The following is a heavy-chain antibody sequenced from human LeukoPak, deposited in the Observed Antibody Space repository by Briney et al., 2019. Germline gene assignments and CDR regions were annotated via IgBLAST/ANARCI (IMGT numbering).Heavy chain of an antibody. V-gene: IGHV5-51*01. CDR1: GYSFATYW. J-gene: IGHJ6*03. Sequence: GESLKISCKGSGYSFATYWIAWVRQMPGKGLEWMGIIYPGDSDTRYSPSFQGQVTISADMSINTAHVQWSSLKASDTAMYYCARSSYPEYMDVWGEGTTVTVSS. CDR2: IYPGDSDT. CDR3: ARSSYPEYMDV.